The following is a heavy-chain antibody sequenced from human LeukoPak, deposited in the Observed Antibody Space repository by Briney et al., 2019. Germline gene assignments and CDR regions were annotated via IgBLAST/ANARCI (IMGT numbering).Heavy chain of an antibody. CDR2: ISSSSSTI. CDR1: GFTVSSNY. CDR3: GSPRRGY. V-gene: IGHV3-48*01. Sequence: GGSLRLSCAASGFTVSSNYMSWVRQAPGKGLEWVSYISSSSSTIYYADSVKGRFTISRDNAKNSLYLQMNSLRAEDTAVYFCGSPRRGYWGQGTLLTVSS. J-gene: IGHJ4*02.